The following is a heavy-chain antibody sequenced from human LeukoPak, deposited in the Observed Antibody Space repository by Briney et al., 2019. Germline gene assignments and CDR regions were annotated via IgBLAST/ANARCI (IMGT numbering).Heavy chain of an antibody. CDR2: ISYDGSNK. Sequence: GGSLRLSCAASGFTFSSYGMHWVRQAPGKGLEWVAVISYDGSNKYYADSVKGRFTISRDNSKNTLYLQMNSLRAEDTAVYYRAKSDDYGDYWDQGTLVTVSS. V-gene: IGHV3-30*18. J-gene: IGHJ4*02. CDR3: AKSDDYGDY. CDR1: GFTFSSYG.